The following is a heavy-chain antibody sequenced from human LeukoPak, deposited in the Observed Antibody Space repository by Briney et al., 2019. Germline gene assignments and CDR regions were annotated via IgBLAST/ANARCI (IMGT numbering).Heavy chain of an antibody. Sequence: XETLXLTCTVSGGAIRSSYWSWIRQPAGKGLEWIGHMYTSGSTNLNPSLKSRVTMSADTSKNYFSLKLSAVTAADTAVYYCARHNNLSGFDIWGQGTVVIVSS. CDR3: ARHNNLSGFDI. J-gene: IGHJ3*02. V-gene: IGHV4-4*07. D-gene: IGHD3-10*01. CDR1: GGAIRSSY. CDR2: MYTSGST.